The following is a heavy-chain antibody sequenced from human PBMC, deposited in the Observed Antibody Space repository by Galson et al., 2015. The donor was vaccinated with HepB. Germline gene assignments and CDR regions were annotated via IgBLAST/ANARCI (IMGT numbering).Heavy chain of an antibody. CDR3: ARVGLEYYDSSGNFDY. CDR1: GFTFSSYS. CDR2: ISSSSSTI. V-gene: IGHV3-48*04. J-gene: IGHJ4*02. D-gene: IGHD3-22*01. Sequence: SLRLSCAASGFTFSSYSMNWVRQAPGKGLEWVSYISSSSSTIYYADSVKGRFTISRDNAKNSLYLQINSLRAEDTAVYYCARVGLEYYDSSGNFDYWGQGTLVTVSS.